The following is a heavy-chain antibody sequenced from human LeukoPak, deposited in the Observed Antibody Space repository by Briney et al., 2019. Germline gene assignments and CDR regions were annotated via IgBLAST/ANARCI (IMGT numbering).Heavy chain of an antibody. J-gene: IGHJ6*02. Sequence: GGSLRLSCAASGFTFSSYAMSWVRQAPGKGLEWVSAISGSGGSTYYADSVTGRFTISRDNSKNTLYLQMNSLRAEDTAVYYCAKDLRRRYYDSSGYPMDVWGQGTTVTVSS. CDR2: ISGSGGST. D-gene: IGHD3-22*01. V-gene: IGHV3-23*01. CDR1: GFTFSSYA. CDR3: AKDLRRRYYDSSGYPMDV.